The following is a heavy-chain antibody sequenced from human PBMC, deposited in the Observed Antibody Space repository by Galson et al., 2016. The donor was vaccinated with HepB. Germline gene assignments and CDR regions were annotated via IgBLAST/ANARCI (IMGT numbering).Heavy chain of an antibody. CDR1: GGTFSSNS. J-gene: IGHJ5*02. Sequence: SVKVSCKASGGTFSSNSISWVRQAPGQGLEWMGGIIPMFDTTNYAQKFQGRVTITADESTNTAYMELRSLRSEDTAVYYCARGASGGAHWFHPCGQGTLVTVAS. CDR3: ARGASGGAHWFHP. V-gene: IGHV1-69*13. D-gene: IGHD2-15*01. CDR2: IIPMFDTT.